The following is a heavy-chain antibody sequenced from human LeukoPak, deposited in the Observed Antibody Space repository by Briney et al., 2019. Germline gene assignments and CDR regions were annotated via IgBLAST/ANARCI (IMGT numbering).Heavy chain of an antibody. V-gene: IGHV3-11*06. J-gene: IGHJ3*02. D-gene: IGHD6-13*01. CDR3: ARERIADRHAFDI. CDR1: GFTFDDYG. CDR2: ISSSSSYT. Sequence: GGSLRLSCAASGFTFDDYGMSWVRQAPGKGLEWVSYISSSSSYTNYADSVKGRFTISRDNAKNSLYLQMNSLRAEDTAVYYCARERIADRHAFDIWGQGTMVTVSS.